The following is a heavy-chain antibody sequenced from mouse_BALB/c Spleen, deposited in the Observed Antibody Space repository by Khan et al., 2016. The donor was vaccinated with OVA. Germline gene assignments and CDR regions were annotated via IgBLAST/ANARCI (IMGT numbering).Heavy chain of an antibody. Sequence: QFQLVQSGPELKKPGETVKISCKASGYTFTNYGMNWVKQAPGKGLKWMGWINTYTGEPTCADDFKGRFAFSLETSASTANLQINNLTNEDTATYFCARSNGNYWFAYWGQGTLVTVSA. D-gene: IGHD2-1*01. CDR1: GYTFTNYG. J-gene: IGHJ3*01. V-gene: IGHV9-3-1*01. CDR2: INTYTGEP. CDR3: ARSNGNYWFAY.